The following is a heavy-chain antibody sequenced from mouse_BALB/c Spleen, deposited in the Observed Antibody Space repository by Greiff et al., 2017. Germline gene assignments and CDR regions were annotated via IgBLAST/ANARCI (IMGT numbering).Heavy chain of an antibody. D-gene: IGHD1-1*02. CDR1: GYSITSDYA. J-gene: IGHJ4*01. V-gene: IGHV3-2*02. Sequence: DVKLQESGPGLVKPSQSLSLTCTVTGYSITSDYAWNWIRQFPGNKLEWMGYISYSGSTSYNPSLKSRISITRDTSKNQFFLQLNSVTTEDTATYYCAKVIWYYAMDYWGQGTSVTVSS. CDR2: ISYSGST. CDR3: AKVIWYYAMDY.